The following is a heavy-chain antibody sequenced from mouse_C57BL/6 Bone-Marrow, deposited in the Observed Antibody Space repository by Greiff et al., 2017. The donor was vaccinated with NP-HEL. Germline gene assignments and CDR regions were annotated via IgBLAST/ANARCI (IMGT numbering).Heavy chain of an antibody. CDR3: TTSDYDYDEDY. CDR1: GFNFKDDY. J-gene: IGHJ2*01. D-gene: IGHD2-4*01. CDR2: IDPENGDT. V-gene: IGHV14-4*01. Sequence: VQLQQSGAELVRPGASVKLSCTASGFNFKDDYMHWVKQRPEQGLEWIGWIDPENGDTEYASKFQGKATITADTSSNTAYLQLSSLESEDTAVYYCTTSDYDYDEDYWGQGTTLTVSS.